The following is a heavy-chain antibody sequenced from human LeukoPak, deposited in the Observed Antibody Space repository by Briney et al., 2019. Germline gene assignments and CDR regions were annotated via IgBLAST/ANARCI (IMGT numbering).Heavy chain of an antibody. Sequence: KPSETLSLTCTVSGGSISSYYWSWIRQPPGKGLEWIGYIYYSGSTNYNPSLKSRVTISVDTSKNQFSPKLSSVTAADTAVYYCARSNRVVAARPWWFDPWGQGTLVTVSS. J-gene: IGHJ5*02. CDR3: ARSNRVVAARPWWFDP. D-gene: IGHD6-6*01. V-gene: IGHV4-59*01. CDR2: IYYSGST. CDR1: GGSISSYY.